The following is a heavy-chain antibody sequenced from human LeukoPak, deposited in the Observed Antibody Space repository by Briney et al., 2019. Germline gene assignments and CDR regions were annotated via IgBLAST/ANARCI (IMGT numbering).Heavy chain of an antibody. CDR2: ISTGGSTI. CDR3: ARDRRPSMLILGVVITSYYYYMDV. J-gene: IGHJ6*03. Sequence: GGSLRLSCAASGFTFSDYYMSWIRQAPGKGLEWVSYISTGGSTIYYADSVKGQFTISRDNANNSLYLQMNSLRAEDTAVYYCARDRRPSMLILGVVITSYYYYMDVWGEGTTLTVSS. CDR1: GFTFSDYY. V-gene: IGHV3-11*01. D-gene: IGHD3-3*01.